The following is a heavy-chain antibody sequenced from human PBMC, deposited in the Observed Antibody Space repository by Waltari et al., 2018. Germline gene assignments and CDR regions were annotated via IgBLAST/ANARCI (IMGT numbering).Heavy chain of an antibody. J-gene: IGHJ3*01. Sequence: EVQLVQSGAEVRKPGESLKISCMGSGYRFASYWIGWGRQTPGKGLEWMGIILPGASDTRYSPSFQGHVTISADTSNGTAYLQLTNLKASDTAMYYCARHPLVWVASTQNAFDVWGQGTMVTVSS. CDR2: ILPGASDT. V-gene: IGHV5-51*03. D-gene: IGHD3-16*01. CDR1: GYRFASYW. CDR3: ARHPLVWVASTQNAFDV.